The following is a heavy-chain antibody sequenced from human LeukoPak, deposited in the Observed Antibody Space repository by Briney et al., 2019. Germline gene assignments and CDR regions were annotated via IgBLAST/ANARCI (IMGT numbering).Heavy chain of an antibody. D-gene: IGHD2-21*02. V-gene: IGHV3-23*01. CDR3: SKAMTASTYYFDS. CDR1: GFTFSSYA. Sequence: GGSLRLSCAASGFTFSSYAMSWVRQAPGKGLDWVSVISVSDGSTYYADSVKGRFTISRDNSKNTLYLQMNGLRAEDTAIYYCSKAMTASTYYFDSWGQGTLVTVSS. CDR2: ISVSDGST. J-gene: IGHJ4*02.